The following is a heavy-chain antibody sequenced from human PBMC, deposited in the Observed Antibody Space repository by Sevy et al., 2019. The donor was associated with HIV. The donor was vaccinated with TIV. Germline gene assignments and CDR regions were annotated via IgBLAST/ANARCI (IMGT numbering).Heavy chain of an antibody. J-gene: IGHJ4*02. CDR2: IYHSGSS. CDR1: GYSITSGYY. D-gene: IGHD6-19*01. Sequence: SETLSLTCAVSGYSITSGYYWVWIRQPPGKGLEWFGSIYHSGSSYYNPSLKSRVTISVDTSKNQFSLKLYSVTAADTAVYYCASPSHSSGSFDYWGQGTLVTVSS. CDR3: ASPSHSSGSFDY. V-gene: IGHV4-38-2*01.